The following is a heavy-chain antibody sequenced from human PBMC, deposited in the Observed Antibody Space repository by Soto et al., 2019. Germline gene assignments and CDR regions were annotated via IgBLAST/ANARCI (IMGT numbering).Heavy chain of an antibody. V-gene: IGHV5-51*01. J-gene: IGHJ6*03. D-gene: IGHD3-10*01. CDR1: GYSFTSYW. CDR3: ARISMVRGVITYYYYMDV. CDR2: IYPGDSDT. Sequence: GESLKISCKGSGYSFTSYWIGWVRQMPGKGLEWMGTIYPGDSDTRYSPSFQGQVTISADKSISTAYLQWSSLKASDTAMYYCARISMVRGVITYYYYMDVWGKGTTVTVSS.